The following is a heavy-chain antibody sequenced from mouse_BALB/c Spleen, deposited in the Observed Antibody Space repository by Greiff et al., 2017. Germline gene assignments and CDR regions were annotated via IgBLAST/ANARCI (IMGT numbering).Heavy chain of an antibody. V-gene: IGHV5-9*03. CDR3: ARYRGLRQGYFDY. CDR2: ISSGGGNT. CDR1: GFTFSSYT. D-gene: IGHD2-4*01. Sequence: EVKLMESGGGLVKPGGSLKLSCAASGFTFSSYTMSWVRQTPEKRLEWVATISSGGGNTYYPDSVKGRFTISRDNAKNNLYLQMSSLRSEDTALYYCARYRGLRQGYFDYWGQGTTLTVSS. J-gene: IGHJ2*01.